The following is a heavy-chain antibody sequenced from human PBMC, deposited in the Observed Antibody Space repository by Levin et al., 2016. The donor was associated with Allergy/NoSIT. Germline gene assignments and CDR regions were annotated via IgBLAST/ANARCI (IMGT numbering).Heavy chain of an antibody. CDR2: IDWDDDK. Sequence: SGPTLVKPTQTLTLTCTFSGFSLTTTGMRVSWIRQPPGKALEWLARIDWDDDKFYNTSLKTRVTISKDTSKNQVVLRMTNMDPVDTATYYCARISPYTGPGRYYGMDVWGQGTPVTVSS. CDR3: ARISPYTGPGRYYGMDV. D-gene: IGHD2-2*02. V-gene: IGHV2-70*04. J-gene: IGHJ6*02. CDR1: GFSLTTTGMR.